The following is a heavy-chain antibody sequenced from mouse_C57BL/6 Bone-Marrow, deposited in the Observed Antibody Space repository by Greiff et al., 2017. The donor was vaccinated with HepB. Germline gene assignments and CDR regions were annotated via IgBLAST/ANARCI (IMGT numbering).Heavy chain of an antibody. Sequence: VQLQQPGAELVKPGASVKLSCKASGYTFTSYWMHWVKQRPGQGLEWIGMIHPNSGSTNYNEKFKSKATLTVDKSSSTAYMQLSSLTSEDSAVYYCATPLLRSGGYAMDYWGQGTSVTVSS. CDR1: GYTFTSYW. V-gene: IGHV1-64*01. D-gene: IGHD1-2*01. J-gene: IGHJ4*01. CDR3: ATPLLRSGGYAMDY. CDR2: IHPNSGST.